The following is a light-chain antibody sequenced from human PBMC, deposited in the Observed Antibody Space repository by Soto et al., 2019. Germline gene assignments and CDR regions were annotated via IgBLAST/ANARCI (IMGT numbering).Light chain of an antibody. Sequence: QSVLTQPASVSGSPGQSITISCTGTITDIGAYNYVSWYQQHPGKAPKLLIYGVSSRPSGVSNRFSGSKSGNAAYLTISGLQADDEAEYYCSAYTGSITPDVFGTGTKLTVL. V-gene: IGLV2-14*01. CDR3: SAYTGSITPDV. CDR1: ITDIGAYNY. J-gene: IGLJ1*01. CDR2: GVS.